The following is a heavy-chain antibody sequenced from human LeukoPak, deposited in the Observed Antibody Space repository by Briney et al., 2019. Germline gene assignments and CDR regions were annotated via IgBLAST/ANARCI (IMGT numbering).Heavy chain of an antibody. CDR3: ARAPRIAAADLYYFDN. Sequence: GGSLRLSCAVSGFTVSSNYMSWVRQAPGKGLEWVSDIYSGGSTYYADPVKGRFSISRDKSKNTLYLQMNSLRVEDTAVYYCARAPRIAAADLYYFDNWGQGTLVTVSS. CDR2: IYSGGST. J-gene: IGHJ4*02. D-gene: IGHD6-25*01. CDR1: GFTVSSNY. V-gene: IGHV3-66*01.